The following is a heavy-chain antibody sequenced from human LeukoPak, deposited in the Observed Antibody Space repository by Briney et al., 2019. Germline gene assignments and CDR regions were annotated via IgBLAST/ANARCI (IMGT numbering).Heavy chain of an antibody. D-gene: IGHD4-17*01. J-gene: IGHJ4*02. CDR3: AGPWLDGDYGAFDY. CDR1: GYSISSGYY. CDR2: IYYSGST. V-gene: IGHV4-38-2*02. Sequence: SETLSLTCTVSGYSISSGYYWGWIRQPPGKGLEWIGSIYYSGSTYYNPSLKSRVTISVDTSKNQFSLKLSSVTAADTAVYYCAGPWLDGDYGAFDYWGQGTLVTVSS.